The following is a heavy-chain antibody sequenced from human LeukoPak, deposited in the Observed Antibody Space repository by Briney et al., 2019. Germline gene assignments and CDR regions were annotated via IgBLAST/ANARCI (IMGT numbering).Heavy chain of an antibody. J-gene: IGHJ4*02. Sequence: GGSLRLSCAASGFTFSSYGMHWVRQAPGKGLEWVAVISYDGSNKYYADSVKGRFTISRDNSKNTLYLQMNSLRAEDTAVYYCAKVVGAMLYWGQGTLVTVSS. CDR3: AKVVGAMLY. V-gene: IGHV3-30*18. CDR2: ISYDGSNK. CDR1: GFTFSSYG. D-gene: IGHD1-26*01.